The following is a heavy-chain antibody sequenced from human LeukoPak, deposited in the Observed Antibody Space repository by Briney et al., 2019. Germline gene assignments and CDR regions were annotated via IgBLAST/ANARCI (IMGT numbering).Heavy chain of an antibody. J-gene: IGHJ4*02. CDR2: IISILGIA. CDR3: ARSSGTMVRGVRLEDD. V-gene: IGHV1-69*04. D-gene: IGHD3-10*01. Sequence: SVQVSCKASGGTFSSYAISWVRQAPGQGLEWMGRIISILGIANYAQKFQGRVTITPHKSPSTAYMELSSLRSEDAAVYFCARSSGTMVRGVRLEDDWGQGTLVTASA. CDR1: GGTFSSYA.